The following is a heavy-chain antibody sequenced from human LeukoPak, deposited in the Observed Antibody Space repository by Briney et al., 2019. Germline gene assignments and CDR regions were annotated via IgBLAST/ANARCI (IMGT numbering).Heavy chain of an antibody. CDR3: AREAIMITFGGVIVSGWFDP. CDR1: GFTFSSYW. Sequence: PGGSLRLSCAASGFTFSSYWMSWVRQAPGKGLEWVANIKQDGSEKYYVDSVKGRFTISRDNAKNSLYLQMNSLRAEDTAVYYCAREAIMITFGGVIVSGWFDPWGQGTLVTVSS. CDR2: IKQDGSEK. D-gene: IGHD3-16*02. V-gene: IGHV3-7*01. J-gene: IGHJ5*02.